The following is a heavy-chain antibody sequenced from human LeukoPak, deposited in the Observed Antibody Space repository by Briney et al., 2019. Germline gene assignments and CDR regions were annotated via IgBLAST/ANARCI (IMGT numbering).Heavy chain of an antibody. CDR1: GFTFSSYA. Sequence: GSLRLSCAASGFTFSSYAMHWVLQAPGKGLEYVSAISSNGGSTYYANSVKGRFTISRDNSKNTLYLQMNSLRAEDTAVYYCAVPGQAWGLRSLFDYWGQGTLVTVSS. V-gene: IGHV3-64*01. CDR3: AVPGQAWGLRSLFDY. J-gene: IGHJ4*02. D-gene: IGHD2/OR15-2a*01. CDR2: ISSNGGST.